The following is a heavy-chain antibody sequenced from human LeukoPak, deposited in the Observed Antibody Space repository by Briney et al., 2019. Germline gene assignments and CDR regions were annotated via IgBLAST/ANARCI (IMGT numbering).Heavy chain of an antibody. CDR1: GFTFSNHA. D-gene: IGHD2-15*01. CDR2: ISGSGHGPVK. CDR3: AKTSVGEGRIIASGYFGK. J-gene: IGHJ4*02. V-gene: IGHV3-23*01. Sequence: GGSLRLSCAASGFTFSNHAMNWVRQAPGKGLEWVSIISGSGHGPVKYYADSVKGRFTISRDDSKNTLYLQMNSLRAEDTAVYYCAKTSVGEGRIIASGYFGKWGQGTLVTVSS.